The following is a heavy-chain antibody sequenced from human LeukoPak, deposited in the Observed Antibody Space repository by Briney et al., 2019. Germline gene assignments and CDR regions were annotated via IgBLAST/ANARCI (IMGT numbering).Heavy chain of an antibody. Sequence: GGSLRLSCAASGFTFSNYGMHWVRQAPGKGLEWVAGIWYDGSNEYYADSVKGRFTISRDNSKNTLYLRMNSLRVEDTSVYYCARDSGIYSDLDYWGQGTLVTVSS. CDR1: GFTFSNYG. CDR3: ARDSGIYSDLDY. V-gene: IGHV3-33*01. J-gene: IGHJ4*02. CDR2: IWYDGSNE. D-gene: IGHD1-26*01.